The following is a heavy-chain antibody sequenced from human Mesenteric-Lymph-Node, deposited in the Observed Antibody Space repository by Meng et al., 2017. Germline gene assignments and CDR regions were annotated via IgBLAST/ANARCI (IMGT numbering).Heavy chain of an antibody. D-gene: IGHD2-2*01. CDR1: GGSLSGYY. V-gene: IGHV4-34*01. J-gene: IGHJ5*02. CDR2: IHFLGST. CDR3: VRRRNGASSLFDV. Sequence: VQLQQGGAGLLKPSETLSLTCTVSGGSLSGYYWSWIRQAPEKGLEFIGDIHFLGSTTYMPSLRSRLTLSRDTSKNQISLTLKSVTAADTATYYCVRRRNGASSLFDVWGPGALVTVSS.